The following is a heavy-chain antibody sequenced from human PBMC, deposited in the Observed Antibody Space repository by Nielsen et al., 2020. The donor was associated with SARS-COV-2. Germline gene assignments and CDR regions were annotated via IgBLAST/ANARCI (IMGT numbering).Heavy chain of an antibody. J-gene: IGHJ6*03. CDR1: GFTFSSYS. D-gene: IGHD6-6*01. Sequence: GGSLRLSCAASGFTFSSYSMNWVRQAPGKGLEWVSSISSSSSYIYYADSVKGRFTIPRDNAKNSLYLQMNSLRAEDTAVYYCARRPYSSSSSTAGSYYYYMDVWGKGTTVTVS. CDR2: ISSSSSYI. CDR3: ARRPYSSSSSTAGSYYYYMDV. V-gene: IGHV3-21*01.